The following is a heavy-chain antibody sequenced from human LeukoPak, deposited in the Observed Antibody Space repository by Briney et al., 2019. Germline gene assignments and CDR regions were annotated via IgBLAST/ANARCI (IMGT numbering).Heavy chain of an antibody. Sequence: EGSLTLSCAASGFTFSTYAMTWVRQAPGKGLQWVSSISGSGDKTYYAASVKGRFTISRDNSKNTVYLNMNGLRAEDTATYYCAKTLGGIVGYLEYWGQGTLVTVSS. CDR3: AKTLGGIVGYLEY. J-gene: IGHJ4*02. D-gene: IGHD1-26*01. CDR1: GFTFSTYA. CDR2: ISGSGDKT. V-gene: IGHV3-23*01.